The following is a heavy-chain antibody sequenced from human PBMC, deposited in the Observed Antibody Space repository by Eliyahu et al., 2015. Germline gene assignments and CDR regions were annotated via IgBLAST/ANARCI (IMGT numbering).Heavy chain of an antibody. CDR1: GGSINDTNV. V-gene: IGHV4-4*02. CDR2: IYQSGGT. CDR3: ARGPGSYDFWSGYFTRDNAFDI. Sequence: QVHLQEAGPGLVSPSGTLSLTCAVPGGSINDTNVXXXXARQSPGKGLEXIGEIYQSGGTNYNPXLKRRLSMXVDRSRNQFSLRLTSVTAADTAFYFCARGPGSYDFWSGYFTRDNAFDIWGRGTLVTVSS. J-gene: IGHJ3*02. D-gene: IGHD3-3*01.